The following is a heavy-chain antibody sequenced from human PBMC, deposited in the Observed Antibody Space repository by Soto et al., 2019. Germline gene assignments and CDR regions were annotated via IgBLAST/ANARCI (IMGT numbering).Heavy chain of an antibody. CDR1: GGSISSYY. J-gene: IGHJ5*02. V-gene: IGHV4-59*01. CDR2: IYYSGST. Sequence: SETLSLTCSVSGGSISSYYWSWIRQPPGKGLEWIGYIYYSGSTNYNPSLKSRVTISVDTSKNQFSLKLSSVTAADTAVYYCARDETRAYCSSTSCQNWFDPWGQGTLVTVSS. CDR3: ARDETRAYCSSTSCQNWFDP. D-gene: IGHD2-2*01.